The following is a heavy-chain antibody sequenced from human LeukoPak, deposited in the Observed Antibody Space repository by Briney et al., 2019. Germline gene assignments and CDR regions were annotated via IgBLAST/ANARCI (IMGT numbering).Heavy chain of an antibody. D-gene: IGHD6-6*01. CDR2: IHHSGNA. V-gene: IGHV4-39*07. CDR3: ARDVEYSSSPRDY. Sequence: KSSETLSLTCTVSGGSISSGNYHWAWIRQPPGKGLECIGSIHHSGNAYYNSSLESRVTMSVDTSKNQFSLKLSSVTAADTAVYYCARDVEYSSSPRDYWGQGTLVTVSS. J-gene: IGHJ4*02. CDR1: GGSISSGNYH.